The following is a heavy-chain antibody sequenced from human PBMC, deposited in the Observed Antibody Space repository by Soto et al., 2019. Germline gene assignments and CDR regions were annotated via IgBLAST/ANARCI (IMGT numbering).Heavy chain of an antibody. D-gene: IGHD6-19*01. CDR2: ISYDGSNK. J-gene: IGHJ6*02. CDR1: GFTFSSYA. CDR3: ARDRAVAGTYYYYYYGMDV. V-gene: IGHV3-30-3*01. Sequence: GGSLRLSCAASGFTFSSYAMHWVRQAPGKGLEWVAVISYDGSNKYYADSVKGRFTISRDNSKNTLYLQMNSLRAEDTAVHYCARDRAVAGTYYYYYYGMDVWGQGTTVTVSS.